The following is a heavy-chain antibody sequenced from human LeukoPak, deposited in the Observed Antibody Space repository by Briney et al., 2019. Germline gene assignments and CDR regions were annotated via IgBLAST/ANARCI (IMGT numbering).Heavy chain of an antibody. V-gene: IGHV1-69*05. CDR3: AREARFFLGFDP. Sequence: GSSVKVSCKASGGTFSSYAISWVRQAPGQGLEWMGGIIPIFGTANYAQRFQGGVSITTDESTSTAYMELSSLRSEDTAVYYCAREARFFLGFDPWGQGTLVTVSS. CDR2: IIPIFGTA. J-gene: IGHJ5*02. CDR1: GGTFSSYA. D-gene: IGHD3-3*01.